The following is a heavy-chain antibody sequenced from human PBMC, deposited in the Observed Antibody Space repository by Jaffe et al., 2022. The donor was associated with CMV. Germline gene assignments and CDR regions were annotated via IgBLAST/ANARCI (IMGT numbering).Heavy chain of an antibody. V-gene: IGHV3-9*01. D-gene: IGHD3-22*01. J-gene: IGHJ2*01. Sequence: EVQLVESGGGLVQPGRSLRLSCAASGFTFDDYAMHWVRQAPGKGLEWVSGISWNSGSIGYADSVKGRFTISRDNAKNSLYLQMNSLRAEDTALYYCAKDIYGGYYYWYFDLWGRGTLVTVSS. CDR3: AKDIYGGYYYWYFDL. CDR2: ISWNSGSI. CDR1: GFTFDDYA.